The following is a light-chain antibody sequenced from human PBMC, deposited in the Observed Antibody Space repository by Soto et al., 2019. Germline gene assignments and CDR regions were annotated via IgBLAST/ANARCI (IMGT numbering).Light chain of an antibody. CDR1: QSVDTN. J-gene: IGKJ2*01. Sequence: EVVMTQSPATLSVSPGDRATHSCRASQSVDTNVVWYQQKPGQPPRLLVHSASIRATGVPARFTGIGSGTDFTLTISGLQSDDFAIYYCQQYYNWPPYTFGQGTRLQIK. CDR2: SAS. V-gene: IGKV3-15*01. CDR3: QQYYNWPPYT.